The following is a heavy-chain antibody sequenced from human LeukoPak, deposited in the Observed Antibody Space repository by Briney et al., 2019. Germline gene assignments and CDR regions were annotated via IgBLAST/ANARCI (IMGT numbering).Heavy chain of an antibody. CDR1: GGSISGSSYY. CDR3: ARVYSSGWFDY. Sequence: MASETLSLTCTVSGGSISGSSYYWGWIRQPPGKGLEWIGSIYYSGSTYYNPSLKSRVTISVDTSKNQFSLKLSSVTAADTAVYYCARVYSSGWFDYWGQGTLVTVSS. D-gene: IGHD6-19*01. V-gene: IGHV4-39*01. J-gene: IGHJ4*02. CDR2: IYYSGST.